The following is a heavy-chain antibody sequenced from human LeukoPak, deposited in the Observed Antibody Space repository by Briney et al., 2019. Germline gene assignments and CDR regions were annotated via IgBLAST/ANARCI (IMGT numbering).Heavy chain of an antibody. CDR3: AKDGLFWGVTSRGYYMDV. CDR2: ISGSGGST. CDR1: GFTFSSYA. V-gene: IGHV3-23*01. D-gene: IGHD3-10*01. Sequence: GGSLRLSCAASGFTFSSYAMSWVRQAPGNGLEWVSAISGSGGSTYYADSGKGRFTISRDNSKNTLYLQMNSLRAEDTAVYYCAKDGLFWGVTSRGYYMDVWGKGTTVTISS. J-gene: IGHJ6*03.